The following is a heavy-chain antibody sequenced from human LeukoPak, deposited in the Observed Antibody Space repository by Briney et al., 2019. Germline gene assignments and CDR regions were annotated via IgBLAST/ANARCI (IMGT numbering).Heavy chain of an antibody. CDR1: GFTFSTYW. Sequence: GGSLRLSCAASGFTFSTYWMHWVRQAPGKGLVWLSQINSDGGRTRYADSVKGRLTISRDNAKNTVYLQMNSLRAEDTAVYYCASERHDILTGYVYWGQGTLVTVSS. V-gene: IGHV3-74*01. J-gene: IGHJ4*02. CDR3: ASERHDILTGYVY. D-gene: IGHD3-9*01. CDR2: INSDGGRT.